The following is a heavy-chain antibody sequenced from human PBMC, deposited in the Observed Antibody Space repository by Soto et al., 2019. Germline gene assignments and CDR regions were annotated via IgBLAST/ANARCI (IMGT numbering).Heavy chain of an antibody. J-gene: IGHJ6*03. V-gene: IGHV3-9*01. CDR2: VSWNSGTI. CDR3: AKGFWSSTRCLTYSYMDV. Sequence: EVQLVESGGGFVQPGRSLRLSCAASGFSFDEYAMHWVRQAPGQGLEWVSGVSWNSGTIGYGDSLRGRFAISIDNAKNSLYLQMNSLTTEDTASYYCAKGFWSSTRCLTYSYMDVWGKGTTVTVSS. CDR1: GFSFDEYA. D-gene: IGHD2-2*01.